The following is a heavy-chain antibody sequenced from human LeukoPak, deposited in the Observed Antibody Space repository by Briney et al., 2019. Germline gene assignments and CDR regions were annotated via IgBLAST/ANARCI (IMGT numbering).Heavy chain of an antibody. V-gene: IGHV3-23*01. J-gene: IGHJ3*02. D-gene: IGHD3-9*01. CDR1: GFTFSSYA. Sequence: GGSLRLSCAASGFTFSSYAMSWVRQAPGKGLEWVSAISGSGGSTYYADSVKGRFTISRDNSKNTLYLQMNSLRAEDTAVYYCAKHTLRYFDWSRGGDAFDIWGQGTMVTVSS. CDR3: AKHTLRYFDWSRGGDAFDI. CDR2: ISGSGGST.